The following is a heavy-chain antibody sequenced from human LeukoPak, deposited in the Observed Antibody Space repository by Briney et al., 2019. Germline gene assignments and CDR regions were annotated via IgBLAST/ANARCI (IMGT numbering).Heavy chain of an antibody. Sequence: SVKVSCKASGGTFSSYAISWVRQAPGQGLEWMGGIIPIFGTANYAQKFQGRVTITADESTSTAYMELSSLRSEDTAVYYCAKDPEANDILTGPGYWGQGTLVTVSS. D-gene: IGHD3-9*01. CDR1: GGTFSSYA. CDR3: AKDPEANDILTGPGY. V-gene: IGHV1-69*13. CDR2: IIPIFGTA. J-gene: IGHJ4*02.